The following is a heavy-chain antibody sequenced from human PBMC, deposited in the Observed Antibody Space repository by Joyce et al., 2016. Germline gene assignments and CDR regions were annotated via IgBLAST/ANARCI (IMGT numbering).Heavy chain of an antibody. D-gene: IGHD5-12*01. V-gene: IGHV3-23*01. CDR3: AKDINSGYYAIGYFDH. CDR1: GFTFSQFA. Sequence: EVQLLESGGGLVQPGGSLRLSCAASGFTFSQFAMNWVRQAPGKGLEGVSTISGSGGTTYYADSVTGRFTISRDNSKNTLSLQMNNLGAGDTATYYCAKDINSGYYAIGYFDHWGQGTLVTVSS. J-gene: IGHJ4*02. CDR2: ISGSGGTT.